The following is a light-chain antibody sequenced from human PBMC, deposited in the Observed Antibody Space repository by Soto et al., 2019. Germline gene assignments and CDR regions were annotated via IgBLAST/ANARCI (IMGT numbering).Light chain of an antibody. CDR3: QQYGRSPLT. J-gene: IGKJ4*01. CDR2: GAS. CDR1: QSVSSNY. Sequence: EIVLTQSPGTLSLSPGERDTLSCRASQSVSSNYLAWYQQKPGQAPRLLIYGASSRATGIPDRFSGSGSGTDFTLTISRLEPEDFAVYYCQQYGRSPLTFGGGTKVEIK. V-gene: IGKV3-20*01.